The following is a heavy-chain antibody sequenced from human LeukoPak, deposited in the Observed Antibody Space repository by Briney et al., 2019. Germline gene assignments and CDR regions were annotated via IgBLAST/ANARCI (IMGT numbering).Heavy chain of an antibody. Sequence: SETLSLTCTVSGGSISTYYWSWIRQPPGKGLEWIGYIYDSGSTNYNPSLKSRVTISVDMSKNQFSLKLSSVTAADTAVYYCARVWPGYYGMDVWGQGTTVTVSS. CDR3: ARVWPGYYGMDV. D-gene: IGHD2-21*01. CDR2: IYDSGST. CDR1: GGSISTYY. J-gene: IGHJ6*02. V-gene: IGHV4-59*01.